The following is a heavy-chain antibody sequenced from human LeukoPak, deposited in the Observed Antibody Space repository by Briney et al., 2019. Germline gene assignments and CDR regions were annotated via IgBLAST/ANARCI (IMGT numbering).Heavy chain of an antibody. D-gene: IGHD3-10*02. V-gene: IGHV3-66*01. CDR1: GFNVNVAY. CDR3: AELGITMIGGV. CDR2: INSVGSA. J-gene: IGHJ6*04. Sequence: PGGSLRLSCEASGFNVNVAYLSWVRQAPGKGLEWVSLINSVGSAYYADSGKGRFTISRHRSKNSLDLQMNSLRAEDTAVYYCAELGITMIGGVWGKGTTVTISS.